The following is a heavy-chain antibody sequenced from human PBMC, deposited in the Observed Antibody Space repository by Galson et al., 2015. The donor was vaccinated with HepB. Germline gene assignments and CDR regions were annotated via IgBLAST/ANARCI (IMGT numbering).Heavy chain of an antibody. CDR1: GYTFTSYY. Sequence: VKVSCKASGYTFTSYYMHWVRQAPGQGLEWMGIINPSGGSTSYAQKFQGRVTMTRDTSTSTVYMELSSLRSENTAVYYCASTNKTGYSSGWASFDYWGQGTLVTVSS. V-gene: IGHV1-46*01. D-gene: IGHD6-19*01. J-gene: IGHJ4*02. CDR2: INPSGGST. CDR3: ASTNKTGYSSGWASFDY.